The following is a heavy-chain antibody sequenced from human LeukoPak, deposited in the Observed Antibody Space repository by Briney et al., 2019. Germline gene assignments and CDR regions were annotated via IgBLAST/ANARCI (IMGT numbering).Heavy chain of an antibody. CDR1: GYTFTSYA. CDR2: INAGNGNT. V-gene: IGHV1-3*01. J-gene: IGHJ4*02. CDR3: ARAEMYYYDSSGYFDY. Sequence: ASLKVSCKASGYTFTSYAMHWVRQAPGQRLEWMGWINAGNGNTKYSQKFQGRVTITRDTSASTAYMELSSLRSEDTAVYYCARAEMYYYDSSGYFDYWGQGTLVTVSS. D-gene: IGHD3-22*01.